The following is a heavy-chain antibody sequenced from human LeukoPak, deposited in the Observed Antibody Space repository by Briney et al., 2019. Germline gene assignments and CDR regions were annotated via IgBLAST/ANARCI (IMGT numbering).Heavy chain of an antibody. CDR3: ARCGPQDIVVVPAASWFDP. V-gene: IGHV4-38-2*01. CDR2: IYHSGST. Sequence: SETLSLTCAVSGYSISSGYYWGWIRQPPGKGLEWIGSIYHSGSTYYNPSLKSRVTISVDTPKHQFALKLSSVTAADTAVYYCARCGPQDIVVVPAASWFDPWGQGTLVTVSS. CDR1: GYSISSGYY. J-gene: IGHJ5*02. D-gene: IGHD2-2*01.